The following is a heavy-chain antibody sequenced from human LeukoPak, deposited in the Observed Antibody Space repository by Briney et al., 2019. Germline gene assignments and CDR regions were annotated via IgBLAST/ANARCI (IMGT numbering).Heavy chain of an antibody. J-gene: IGHJ6*02. CDR3: ARQTDSSSWRYYYYGMDV. CDR1: GYTFTGYY. V-gene: IGHV1-2*04. Sequence: ASVEVSCKASGYTFTGYYMHWVRQAPGQGLEWMGWINPNSGGTNYAQKFQGWVTMTRDTSISTAYMELSRLRSDDTAVYYCARQTDSSSWRYYYYGMDVWGQGTTVTVSS. D-gene: IGHD6-13*01. CDR2: INPNSGGT.